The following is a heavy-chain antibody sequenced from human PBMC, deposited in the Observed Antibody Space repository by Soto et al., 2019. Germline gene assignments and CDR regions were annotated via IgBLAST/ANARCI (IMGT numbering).Heavy chain of an antibody. D-gene: IGHD3-16*01. CDR1: GFTFSNYA. CDR2: ISGRGGRS. Sequence: EVQLLDSGGGLVQPGGSLRLSCAASGFTFSNYAMTWVRQGPGKGLEWVSGISGRGGRSYYADSVKGRFTISRDNSKSTLSLQMNSLTAEDTAVYYCSKAYFVWSSEQPYYFDYWGQGTLVTVSS. CDR3: SKAYFVWSSEQPYYFDY. V-gene: IGHV3-23*01. J-gene: IGHJ4*02.